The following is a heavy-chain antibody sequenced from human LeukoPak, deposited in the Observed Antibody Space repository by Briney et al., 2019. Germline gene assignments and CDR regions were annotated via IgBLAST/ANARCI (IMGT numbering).Heavy chain of an antibody. Sequence: GGSLRLSCAASGYPFSSFSMNWVRQAPGKGLEWVSYISSTSSTIYYADSVKGRFTVSRDNAKNSLYLQMNSLRADDTAVYYCARDLISGHYTFDYWGQGTLVTVSS. V-gene: IGHV3-48*01. CDR3: ARDLISGHYTFDY. CDR1: GYPFSSFS. D-gene: IGHD1-26*01. CDR2: ISSTSSTI. J-gene: IGHJ4*02.